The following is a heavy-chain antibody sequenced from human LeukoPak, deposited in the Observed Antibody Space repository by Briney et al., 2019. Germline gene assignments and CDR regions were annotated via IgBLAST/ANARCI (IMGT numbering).Heavy chain of an antibody. CDR1: GGSVSSGNYY. V-gene: IGHV4-61*01. CDR2: IYYSGST. Sequence: PSETLSLTCTVSGGSVSSGNYYWSWIRQPPGKGLEWIGYIYYSGSTNYNPSLKSRVAISVDTSKNQFSLKLTSVTAADTAVYYCARVPKYFDLWGRGTLVTVSS. CDR3: ARVPKYFDL. J-gene: IGHJ2*01.